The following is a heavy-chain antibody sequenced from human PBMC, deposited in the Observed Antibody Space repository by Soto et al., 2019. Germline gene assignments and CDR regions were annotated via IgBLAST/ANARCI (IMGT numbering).Heavy chain of an antibody. CDR3: ARGTYYSGSGSYYFLDS. J-gene: IGHJ4*02. CDR1: GYTFASYG. Sequence: ASVKVSCKASGYTFASYGRRWVRQAPGQGLEWIGWISAYNGNTNYAQKLQGRVTMTTDTSTSTAYMELRSLSSVTAADTAVYYCARGTYYSGSGSYYFLDSWGQGTLVTVSS. CDR2: ISAYNGNT. D-gene: IGHD3-10*01. V-gene: IGHV1-18*01.